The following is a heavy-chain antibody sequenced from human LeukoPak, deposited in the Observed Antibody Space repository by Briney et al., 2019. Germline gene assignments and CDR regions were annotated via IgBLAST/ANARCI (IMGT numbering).Heavy chain of an antibody. CDR1: GGSITTTDFD. Sequence: PSETLSLTCAVSGGSITTTDFDWAWIRQPPGQGFEWIATISSSGKAYYYPSLMSRVTISVDTSKNQFSLDVTSVTAADTGLFYCARFQRGTGFDYWGRGILVIVS. J-gene: IGHJ4*02. D-gene: IGHD1-26*01. CDR2: ISSSGKA. V-gene: IGHV4-39*01. CDR3: ARFQRGTGFDY.